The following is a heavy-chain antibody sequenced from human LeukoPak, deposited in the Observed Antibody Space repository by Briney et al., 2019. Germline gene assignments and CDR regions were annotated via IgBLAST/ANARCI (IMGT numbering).Heavy chain of an antibody. D-gene: IGHD2-8*01. V-gene: IGHV3-11*01. CDR3: STDPRLLIY. J-gene: IGHJ4*01. CDR1: GFGFSDSY. Sequence: GGSLRLSCVVSGFGFSDSYMTWIRQTPGKGLEWLAYISGSGSDVYYADSVKGRFTISRDNAKNSLYLQMNSLRPDDTALYYCSTDPRLLIYWGHGTLVTVSS. CDR2: ISGSGSDV.